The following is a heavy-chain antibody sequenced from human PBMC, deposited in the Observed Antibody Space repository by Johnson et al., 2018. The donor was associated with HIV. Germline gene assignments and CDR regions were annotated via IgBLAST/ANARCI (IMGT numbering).Heavy chain of an antibody. CDR1: GFTFSTYA. CDR2: IGGRGGRT. Sequence: EQLEESGGGLVQPGGSLRLSCAASGFTFSTYAMNWVRQAPGKGLAWVSGIGGRGGRTYYPDSVKGRFTIARDNSKNTLYLQMNSLRAEDTAVYYCARSIVGAIVDAFDMWGQATMVTVSS. CDR3: ARSIVGAIVDAFDM. V-gene: IGHV3-23*04. D-gene: IGHD1-26*01. J-gene: IGHJ3*02.